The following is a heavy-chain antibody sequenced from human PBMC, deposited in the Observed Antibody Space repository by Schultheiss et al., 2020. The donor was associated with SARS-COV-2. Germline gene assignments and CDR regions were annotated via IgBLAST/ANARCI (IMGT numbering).Heavy chain of an antibody. CDR2: ISAYNGNT. D-gene: IGHD2-15*01. CDR1: GYTFTSYG. CDR3: ARELRSRCSGGSCHDP. Sequence: ASVKVSCKASGYTFTSYGISWVRQAPGQGLEWMGWISAYNGNTNYAQKLQGRVTMTTDTSTSTAYMELSRLRSDDTAVYYCARELRSRCSGGSCHDPWGQGTLVTVSS. J-gene: IGHJ5*02. V-gene: IGHV1-18*01.